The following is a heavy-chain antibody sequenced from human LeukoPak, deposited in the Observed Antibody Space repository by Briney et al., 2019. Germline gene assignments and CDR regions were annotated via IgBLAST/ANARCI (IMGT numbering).Heavy chain of an antibody. J-gene: IGHJ4*02. CDR3: AKGPNYGARVDYSDF. D-gene: IGHD4-17*01. V-gene: IGHV3-7*01. Sequence: GGSLRLSCAASGFTFSSYAMSWVRQAPGKGLEWVASIKQGGSEKYYADSVKGRFTVSRDDARSSLYLQMNSLSADDTAVYYCAKGPNYGARVDYSDFWGQGTKVTVSS. CDR2: IKQGGSEK. CDR1: GFTFSSYA.